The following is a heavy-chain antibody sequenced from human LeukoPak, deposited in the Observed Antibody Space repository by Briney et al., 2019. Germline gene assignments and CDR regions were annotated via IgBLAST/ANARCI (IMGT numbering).Heavy chain of an antibody. CDR1: GYTFTSYD. J-gene: IGHJ6*02. V-gene: IGHV1-8*01. CDR3: ASRSYAAAGTQYYYYYGMDV. CDR2: MNPNSGNT. Sequence: ASVKVSCKASGYTFTSYDINWVRQATGQGLEWMGWMNPNSGNTGYAQKFQGRVTVTRNTSISTAYMELSSLRSEDTAVYYCASRSYAAAGTQYYYYYGMDVWGQGTTVTVSS. D-gene: IGHD6-13*01.